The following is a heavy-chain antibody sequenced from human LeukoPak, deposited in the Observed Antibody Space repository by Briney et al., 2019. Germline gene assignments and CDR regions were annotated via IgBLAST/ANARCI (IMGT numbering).Heavy chain of an antibody. V-gene: IGHV4-59*01. D-gene: IGHD5-18*01. J-gene: IGHJ4*02. CDR2: IYYSGST. CDR3: ASSLYGYLSFDY. Sequence: PSETLSLTCAVSGISISSYYWNWIRQPPGKGLEWIGYIYYSGSTNYNPSLKSRVTISVDTSKNQFSLKLTSVTAADTAVYYCASSLYGYLSFDYWGQGTLVTVSS. CDR1: GISISSYY.